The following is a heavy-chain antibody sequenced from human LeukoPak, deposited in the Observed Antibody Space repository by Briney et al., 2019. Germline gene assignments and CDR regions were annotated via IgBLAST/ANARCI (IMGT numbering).Heavy chain of an antibody. CDR3: ARDGGVSGYDLLDY. CDR2: INQDGSEK. Sequence: GGSLRLSCAASGFTFSSFWMTWGRQAPGKGVEWVANINQDGSEKYYVDSVKGRFTISRDNAKNSVYLQMNSLRAEDTAVYYCARDGGVSGYDLLDYWGQGTLVTVSS. V-gene: IGHV3-7*01. J-gene: IGHJ4*02. CDR1: GFTFSSFW. D-gene: IGHD5-12*01.